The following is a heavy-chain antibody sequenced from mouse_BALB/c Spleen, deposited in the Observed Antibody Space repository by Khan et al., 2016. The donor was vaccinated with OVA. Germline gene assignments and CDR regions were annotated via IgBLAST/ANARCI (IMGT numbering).Heavy chain of an antibody. Sequence: EVQLLETGGDSVKPGGSLKLSCAVSGFTFSTYAMSWVRQTPEKRLEWVASISSGGSTYYPDSVKGRFTISRDNARNIVYLQMTSLGSEDMAMYYCAREAYRYDEYYFDYWGQGTTLTVSS. J-gene: IGHJ2*01. CDR2: ISSGGST. D-gene: IGHD2-14*01. CDR3: AREAYRYDEYYFDY. V-gene: IGHV5-6-5*01. CDR1: GFTFSTYA.